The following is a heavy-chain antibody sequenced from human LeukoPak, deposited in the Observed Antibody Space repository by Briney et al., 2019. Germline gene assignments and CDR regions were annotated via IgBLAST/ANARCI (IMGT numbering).Heavy chain of an antibody. D-gene: IGHD5-24*01. V-gene: IGHV5-51*01. CDR1: GYTFTNFW. Sequence: GESLKISCKASGYTFTNFWISWVRQMPGKGLEWMGIIYPSDSDTKYSPSFQGQVTISADKSISTAYLQWSSLKASDTAMYYCARHATRDGGYWGQGTLVTVSS. J-gene: IGHJ4*02. CDR2: IYPSDSDT. CDR3: ARHATRDGGY.